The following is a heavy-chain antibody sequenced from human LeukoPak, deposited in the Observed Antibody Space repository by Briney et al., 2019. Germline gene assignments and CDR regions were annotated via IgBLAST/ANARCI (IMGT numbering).Heavy chain of an antibody. CDR1: GGSVSSGSYY. J-gene: IGHJ4*02. CDR3: ARILTGSFDY. CDR2: IYYSGST. D-gene: IGHD3-9*01. V-gene: IGHV4-61*01. Sequence: SETLSLTCTVSGGSVSSGSYYWSWIRQPPGKGLEWIGYIYYSGSTNYNPSLKSRVTISKDMSKSQFSLKLSSVTAADTAVYYCARILTGSFDYWGQGTLVTVSS.